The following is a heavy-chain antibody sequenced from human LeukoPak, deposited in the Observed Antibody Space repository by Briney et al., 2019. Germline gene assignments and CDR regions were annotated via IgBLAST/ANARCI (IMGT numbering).Heavy chain of an antibody. Sequence: GESLRLSCAASGFTLSSSWMYWVRQAPGKGLVWVAHISTDGSTTIYADSVKGRFTISRDNAKNTVFLQMNSLRAEDTAVYYCARVRGGDTRDLDYRGRGTLVTVSS. CDR3: ARVRGGDTRDLDY. J-gene: IGHJ4*02. CDR1: GFTLSSSW. V-gene: IGHV3-74*01. D-gene: IGHD2-21*02. CDR2: ISTDGSTT.